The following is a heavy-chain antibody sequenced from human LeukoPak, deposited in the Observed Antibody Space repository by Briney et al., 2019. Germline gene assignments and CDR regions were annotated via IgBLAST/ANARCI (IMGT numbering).Heavy chain of an antibody. CDR2: IYTSGST. J-gene: IGHJ4*02. CDR1: GGSISSGSYY. CDR3: ARDKGSSSGDY. V-gene: IGHV4-61*02. D-gene: IGHD6-6*01. Sequence: SETLSLTCTVSGGSISSGSYYWSWIRQPAGKGLEWIGRIYTSGSTNYNPSLKSRFTISVDTSKNQFSLKLSSVTAADTAVYYCARDKGSSSGDYWGQGTLVTVSS.